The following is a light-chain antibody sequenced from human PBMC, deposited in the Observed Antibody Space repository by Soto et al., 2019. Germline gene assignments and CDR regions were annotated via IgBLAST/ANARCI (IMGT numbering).Light chain of an antibody. Sequence: QSALTQPASVSGSPGQSITISCTGTSSDVGGYNYVSWFQQHPGKVPTLMIYEVSHRPSGVSDRFSGSKSGSTASLTISGLQAEDEADYYCTSFTNSYTWVFGGGTKVTVL. J-gene: IGLJ3*02. CDR2: EVS. V-gene: IGLV2-14*01. CDR1: SSDVGGYNY. CDR3: TSFTNSYTWV.